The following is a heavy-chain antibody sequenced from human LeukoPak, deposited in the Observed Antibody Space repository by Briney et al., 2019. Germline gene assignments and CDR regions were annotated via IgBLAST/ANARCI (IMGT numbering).Heavy chain of an antibody. D-gene: IGHD3-10*01. CDR3: ARGMVRGVIMD. J-gene: IGHJ4*02. CDR1: GGSISSYY. CDR2: IYYSGST. Sequence: SETLSLTCTVSGGSISSYYWSGIRQPPGKGLEWIGYIYYSGSTNYNPSLKSRVTISVDTSKNQFSLKLSSVTAADTAVYYCARGMVRGVIMDWGQGTLVTVSS. V-gene: IGHV4-59*01.